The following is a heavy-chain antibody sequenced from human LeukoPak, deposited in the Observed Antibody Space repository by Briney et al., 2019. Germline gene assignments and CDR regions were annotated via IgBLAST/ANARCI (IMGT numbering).Heavy chain of an antibody. Sequence: SETLSLTCTVSGGSISSYYWSWIRQPPGKGLEWIVYIYYSGSTNYNPSLKSRVTISVDTSKNQFSLKLSSVTAADTAVYYCARDRSAFRAAAKYYYYGMDVWGQGTTVTVSS. V-gene: IGHV4-59*01. J-gene: IGHJ6*02. CDR1: GGSISSYY. CDR2: IYYSGST. CDR3: ARDRSAFRAAAKYYYYGMDV. D-gene: IGHD6-13*01.